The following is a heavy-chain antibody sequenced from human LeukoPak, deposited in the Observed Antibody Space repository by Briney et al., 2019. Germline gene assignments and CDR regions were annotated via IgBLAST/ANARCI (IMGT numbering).Heavy chain of an antibody. D-gene: IGHD3-16*01. Sequence: PGGSLRLSCAASGFTFTNTWMNWVRQAPGKGLEWVGRIISITGGGTSDYPAPVKGRFTISRDDSKNTLYLQMNSLKTEDTAVYYCTTHRGEWVLDYWGQGTLVTVSS. CDR3: TTHRGEWVLDY. J-gene: IGHJ4*02. CDR1: GFTFTNTW. V-gene: IGHV3-15*01. CDR2: IISITGGGTS.